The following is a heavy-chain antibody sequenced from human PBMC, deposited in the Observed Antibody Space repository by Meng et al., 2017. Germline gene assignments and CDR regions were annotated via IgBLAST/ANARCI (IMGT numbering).Heavy chain of an antibody. Sequence: VQLVQPGVEGKKPGASVKVSCKASGYTFTGYYMHWVRQAPGQGLEWMGRINPNSGDTNYAQKFQGRVTMTRDTSISTAYMELSRLRSDDTAVYYCARALIVVANWFDPWGQGTLVTVAS. V-gene: IGHV1-2*06. J-gene: IGHJ5*02. CDR1: GYTFTGYY. CDR3: ARALIVVANWFDP. D-gene: IGHD3-22*01. CDR2: INPNSGDT.